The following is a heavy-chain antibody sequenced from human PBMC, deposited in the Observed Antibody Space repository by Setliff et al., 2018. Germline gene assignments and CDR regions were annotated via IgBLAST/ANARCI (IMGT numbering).Heavy chain of an antibody. CDR3: ARDRNYYGSGSYYNADAFDI. D-gene: IGHD3-10*01. V-gene: IGHV1-69*10. CDR2: IIPILGIA. Sequence: GASVKVSCKASGGTFSGYAISWVRQAPGQGLEWMGGIIPILGIANYAQKFQGRVTITADESTSTAYMELSSLRSEDTAVYYCARDRNYYGSGSYYNADAFDIWGQGTMVTVSS. J-gene: IGHJ3*02. CDR1: GGTFSGYA.